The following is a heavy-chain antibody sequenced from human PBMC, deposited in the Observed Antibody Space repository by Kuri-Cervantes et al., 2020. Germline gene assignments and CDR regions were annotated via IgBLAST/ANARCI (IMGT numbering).Heavy chain of an antibody. CDR1: GGTFSSYA. CDR3: AGYSSGWRYYYYGMDV. V-gene: IGHV1-69*13. J-gene: IGHJ6*02. D-gene: IGHD6-19*01. CDR2: IIPIFGTA. Sequence: SVKVSCKASGGTFSSYAISWVRQAPGQGLEWMGGIIPIFGTANYAQKFQGRVTITADESTSTAYMELSSLRSEDTAVYYCAGYSSGWRYYYYGMDVWGQGTTVTVSS.